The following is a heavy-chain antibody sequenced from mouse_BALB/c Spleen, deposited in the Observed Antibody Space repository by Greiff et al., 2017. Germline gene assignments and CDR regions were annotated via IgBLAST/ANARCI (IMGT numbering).Heavy chain of an antibody. V-gene: IGHV3-2*02. J-gene: IGHJ2*01. CDR1: GYSITSDYA. CDR2: ISYSGST. CDR3: ARGYGNYIYFDY. D-gene: IGHD2-10*02. Sequence: EVQLQESGPGLVKPSQSLSLTCTVTGYSITSDYAWNWIRQFPGNKLEWMGYISYSGSTSYNPSLKSRISITRDTSKNQFFLQLNSVTTEDTATYYCARGYGNYIYFDYWGQGTTLTVSS.